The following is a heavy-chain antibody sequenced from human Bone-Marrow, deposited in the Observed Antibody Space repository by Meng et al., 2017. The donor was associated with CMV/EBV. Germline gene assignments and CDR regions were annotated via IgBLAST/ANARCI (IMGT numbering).Heavy chain of an antibody. Sequence: SETLSLTCAVYGGSFSGYYWSWIRQPPGKGLEWIGEINHSGSTNYNPSLKSRVTISVDTSKNQFSLKLSSVTAADTAVYYCARGRYDFWSGYYRGDNWFAPWGHGPVVPVSS. D-gene: IGHD3-3*01. V-gene: IGHV4-34*01. CDR1: GGSFSGYY. CDR2: INHSGST. CDR3: ARGRYDFWSGYYRGDNWFAP. J-gene: IGHJ5*02.